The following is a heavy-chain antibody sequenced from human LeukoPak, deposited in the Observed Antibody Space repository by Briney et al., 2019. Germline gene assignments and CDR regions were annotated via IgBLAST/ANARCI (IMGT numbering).Heavy chain of an antibody. V-gene: IGHV1-69*05. Sequence: APVKVSCKASGGTFSSYAISWVRQAPGQGLEWMGRIIPIFGTANYAQKFQGRVTITTDESTSTAYMELSSLRSEDTAVYYCARDSSGWGELNYYYYYMDVWGKGTTVTVSS. CDR2: IIPIFGTA. CDR1: GGTFSSYA. D-gene: IGHD6-19*01. CDR3: ARDSSGWGELNYYYYYMDV. J-gene: IGHJ6*03.